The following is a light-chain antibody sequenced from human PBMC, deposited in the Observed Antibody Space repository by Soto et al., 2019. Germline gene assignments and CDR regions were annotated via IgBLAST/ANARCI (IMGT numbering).Light chain of an antibody. J-gene: IGKJ1*01. Sequence: DIHMTQSASTLSRSVGDRFTITCRASQTISSWLAWYQQKPGKAPKLLIYKASTLKSGVPSRFRGSGSGTEFTLTISSLQPDDFETYYCQHYNSYSEAFGQGTKVDIK. CDR2: KAS. CDR1: QTISSW. V-gene: IGKV1-5*03. CDR3: QHYNSYSEA.